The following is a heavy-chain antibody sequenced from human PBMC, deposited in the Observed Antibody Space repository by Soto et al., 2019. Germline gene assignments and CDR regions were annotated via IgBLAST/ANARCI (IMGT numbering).Heavy chain of an antibody. J-gene: IGHJ4*02. CDR1: SGSISSSAHN. V-gene: IGHV4-39*01. D-gene: IGHD3-22*01. Sequence: SETLSLTCAVSSGSISSSAHNWGWIRQPPGKGLEWIGNIYYSGSTYYNPSLKSRVTIFVDTSKNQFSLKLSSVTAADTAVYYCASRSLPDYDSTDYYLPFDYWGQGALVTVSS. CDR2: IYYSGST. CDR3: ASRSLPDYDSTDYYLPFDY.